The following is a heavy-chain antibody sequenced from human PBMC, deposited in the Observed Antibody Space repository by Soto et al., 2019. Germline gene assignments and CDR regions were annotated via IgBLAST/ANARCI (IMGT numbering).Heavy chain of an antibody. CDR3: ARGDSTDCSNGVCSFFYNHDMDV. D-gene: IGHD2-8*01. CDR2: INPKSGGT. V-gene: IGHV1-2*04. J-gene: IGHJ6*02. Sequence: ASVKVSCKASGYSFTDYHIHWVRQAPGQGLEWLGRINPKSGGTSTAQKFQGWVTMTTDTSISTASMELTRLTSDDTAIYYCARGDSTDCSNGVCSFFYNHDMDVWGQGTTVTVPS. CDR1: GYSFTDYH.